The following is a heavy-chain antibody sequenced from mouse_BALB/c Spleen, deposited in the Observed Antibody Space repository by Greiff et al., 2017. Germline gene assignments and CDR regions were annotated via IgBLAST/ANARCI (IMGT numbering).Heavy chain of an antibody. CDR2: IDPENGDT. CDR1: GFNIKDYY. D-gene: IGHD1-1*01. V-gene: IGHV14-4*02. J-gene: IGHJ3*01. CDR3: NVGYYGSSSFAY. Sequence: VHVKQSGAELVRSGASVKLSCTASGFNIKDYYMHWVKQRPEQGLEWIGWIDPENGDTEYAPKFQGKATMTADTSSNTAYLQLSSLTSEDTAVYYCNVGYYGSSSFAYWGQGTLVTVSA.